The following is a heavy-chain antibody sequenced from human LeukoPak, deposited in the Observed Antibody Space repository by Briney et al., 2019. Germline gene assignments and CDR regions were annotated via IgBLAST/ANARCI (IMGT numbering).Heavy chain of an antibody. V-gene: IGHV4-61*01. Sequence: SETLSLTCTVSGDSISSSSYYWSWIRQPPGKGLEWIGYIYYSGSTNYNPSLKSRVTISVDTSKNQFSLKLSSVTAADTAAYYCARAKDCSSTSCYLSYYYYYMDVWGKGTTVTISS. J-gene: IGHJ6*03. D-gene: IGHD2-2*01. CDR3: ARAKDCSSTSCYLSYYYYYMDV. CDR1: GDSISSSSYY. CDR2: IYYSGST.